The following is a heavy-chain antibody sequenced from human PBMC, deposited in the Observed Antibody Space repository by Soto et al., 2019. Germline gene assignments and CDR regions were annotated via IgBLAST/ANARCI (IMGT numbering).Heavy chain of an antibody. V-gene: IGHV3-30*18. CDR3: AKGGWLHIGPHFVY. J-gene: IGHJ4*01. Sequence: QVQLVESGGGVVQPGRSLRLSCVVSGFTFSSYGMHWVRQAPGKGLEWVAVTSFDGTNKYYADSVKGRFTISRDNSKKTLYLQMNSLRAEDTAVYYFAKGGWLHIGPHFVYWGLGSLVTVSS. CDR1: GFTFSSYG. D-gene: IGHD3-22*01. CDR2: TSFDGTNK.